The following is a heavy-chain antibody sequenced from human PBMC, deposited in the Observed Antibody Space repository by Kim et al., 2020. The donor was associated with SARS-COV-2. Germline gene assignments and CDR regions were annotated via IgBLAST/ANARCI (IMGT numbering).Heavy chain of an antibody. CDR3: ARDVAGARKYFDY. Sequence: KHSQKVKGRVAITTDTSANIAYLELRGLKSEDTAVYYCARDVAGARKYFDYWGQGTLVSVSS. J-gene: IGHJ4*02. V-gene: IGHV1-3*01.